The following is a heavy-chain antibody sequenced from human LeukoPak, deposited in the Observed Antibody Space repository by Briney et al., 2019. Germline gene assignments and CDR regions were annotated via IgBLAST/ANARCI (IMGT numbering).Heavy chain of an antibody. CDR1: GYTFTGYY. V-gene: IGHV1-2*02. J-gene: IGHJ4*02. CDR2: INPNSGGT. D-gene: IGHD6-13*01. CDR3: ARDGITTALPFDY. Sequence: ASVKVSCKASGYTFTGYYMHWVRQAPGQGLEWMGWINPNSGGTNYAQKFQGRVTMTRDTSISTVYMELSRLRSDDTAVYYCARDGITTALPFDYWGQGTLVTVSS.